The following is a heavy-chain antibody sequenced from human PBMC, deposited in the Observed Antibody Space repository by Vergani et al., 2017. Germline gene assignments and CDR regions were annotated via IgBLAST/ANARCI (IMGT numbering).Heavy chain of an antibody. Sequence: QVQLQESGPGLVKPSETLSLTCTVSLGSLSSYYWSWIRQPPGKGLEWIGYIYYSGSTNYNPSLKSRVTISVDTSKNQFSLKLSSVTAADTAVYYCARNPYCGGDCYSDAFDIWGQGTMVTVSS. V-gene: IGHV4-59*01. CDR2: IYYSGST. CDR3: ARNPYCGGDCYSDAFDI. D-gene: IGHD2-21*02. J-gene: IGHJ3*02. CDR1: LGSLSSYY.